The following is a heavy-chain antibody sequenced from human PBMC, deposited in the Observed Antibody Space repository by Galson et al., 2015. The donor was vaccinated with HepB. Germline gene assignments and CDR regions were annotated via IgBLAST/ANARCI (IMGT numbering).Heavy chain of an antibody. CDR2: ISGSGGST. Sequence: SLRLSCAASGFTFSNYAMTWVRQAPGKGLEWVSAISGSGGSTYYADSVKGRFTISRGNSKNTLYLQMNSLRAEDTAIYYCAKGGGSTSCYNCFAYWGRGTLVTVSS. J-gene: IGHJ4*02. V-gene: IGHV3-23*01. CDR3: AKGGGSTSCYNCFAY. CDR1: GFTFSNYA. D-gene: IGHD2-2*02.